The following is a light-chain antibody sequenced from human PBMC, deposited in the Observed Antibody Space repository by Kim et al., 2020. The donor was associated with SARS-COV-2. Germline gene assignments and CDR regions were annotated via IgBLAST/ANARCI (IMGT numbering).Light chain of an antibody. J-gene: IGLJ1*01. CDR1: KLGDKY. V-gene: IGLV3-1*01. CDR3: QAWDSSISYV. Sequence: SYELTQPPSVSVSPGQTASITCSGDKLGDKYACWYQQKPGQSTVLVIYQDSKRPSGIPERFSGSNSGNTATLTISGTQAMDEADYYCQAWDSSISYVFGTGTKVTVL. CDR2: QDS.